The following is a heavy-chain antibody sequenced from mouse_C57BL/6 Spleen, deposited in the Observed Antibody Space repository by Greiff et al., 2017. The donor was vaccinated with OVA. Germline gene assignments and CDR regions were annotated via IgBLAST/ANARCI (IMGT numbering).Heavy chain of an antibody. D-gene: IGHD1-1*01. CDR3: ATGSVYYYAMDY. J-gene: IGHJ4*01. CDR2: LSYDGSN. Sequence: LVESGPGLVKPSQSLSLTCSVTGYSITSGYYWNWIRQFPGNKLEWMGYLSYDGSNNYNPSLKNRISITRDTSKNQFFLKLNSVTTEDTATYYCATGSVYYYAMDYWGQGTSVTVSS. CDR1: GYSITSGYY. V-gene: IGHV3-6*01.